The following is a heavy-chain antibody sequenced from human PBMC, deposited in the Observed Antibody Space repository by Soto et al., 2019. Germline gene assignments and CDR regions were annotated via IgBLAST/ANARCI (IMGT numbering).Heavy chain of an antibody. V-gene: IGHV3-30*18. Sequence: QVQLVESGRGVVQPGRSLRLSCAVSGFTFSTYGMHWVRQAPGKGLEWVAVISYDGTNKYYVDSVKGRFTISRDNSKNTLYLQMNSLRAEDTAVYHCAKSADGYYYYMDVWGKGTTVTVSS. J-gene: IGHJ6*03. D-gene: IGHD6-25*01. CDR3: AKSADGYYYYMDV. CDR1: GFTFSTYG. CDR2: ISYDGTNK.